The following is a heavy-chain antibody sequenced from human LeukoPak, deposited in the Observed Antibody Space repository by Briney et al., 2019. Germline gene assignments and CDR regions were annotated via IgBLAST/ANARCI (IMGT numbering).Heavy chain of an antibody. Sequence: GGSLRLSCVAPGFTFDDYAMHWVRQAPGKGLEWVCPTNWDGSSTFCADSVKGRFSISRDNIKSSLFLQMNSLKPEDTALYYCAKGDSGHESTLHPPGAFDYWGQGTLVTVSS. J-gene: IGHJ4*02. CDR3: AKGDSGHESTLHPPGAFDY. CDR1: GFTFDDYA. D-gene: IGHD2/OR15-2a*01. CDR2: TNWDGSST. V-gene: IGHV3-43D*03.